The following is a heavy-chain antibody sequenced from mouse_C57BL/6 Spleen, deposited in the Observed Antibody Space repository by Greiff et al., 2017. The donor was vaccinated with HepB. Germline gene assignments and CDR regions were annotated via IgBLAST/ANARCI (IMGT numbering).Heavy chain of an antibody. CDR1: GFTFSSYT. CDR3: ARRYYYGSSWDY. J-gene: IGHJ2*01. D-gene: IGHD1-1*01. CDR2: ISGGGGNT. V-gene: IGHV5-9*01. Sequence: EVKLVESGGGLVKPGGSLKLSCAASGFTFSSYTMSWVRQTPEKRLEWVATISGGGGNTYYPDSVKGRFTISRDNAKNTLYLQMSSLRSEDTALYYCARRYYYGSSWDYWGQGTTLTVSS.